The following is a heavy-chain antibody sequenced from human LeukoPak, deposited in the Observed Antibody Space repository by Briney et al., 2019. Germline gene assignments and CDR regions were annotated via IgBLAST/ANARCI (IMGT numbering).Heavy chain of an antibody. Sequence: SETLSLTCAVSGYSISSGYYWGWIRQPPGQGLKWIGSIYHSGSTYYNPSLKSRVTISVDTSKNQFSLKLSSVTAADTAVYYCARPIPAAGTGAFDIWGQGTMVTVSS. CDR1: GYSISSGYY. D-gene: IGHD6-13*01. CDR3: ARPIPAAGTGAFDI. V-gene: IGHV4-38-2*01. J-gene: IGHJ3*02. CDR2: IYHSGST.